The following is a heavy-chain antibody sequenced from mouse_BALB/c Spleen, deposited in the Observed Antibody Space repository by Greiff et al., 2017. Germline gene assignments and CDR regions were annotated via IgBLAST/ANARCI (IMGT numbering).Heavy chain of an antibody. D-gene: IGHD1-1*01. J-gene: IGHJ2*01. Sequence: EVQLQESGPGLVKPSQSLSLTCTVTGYSITSDYAWNWIRQFPGNKLEWMGYISYSGSTSYNPSLKSRISITRDTSKNQFFLQLNSVTTEDTATYYCARKGSSLYYFDYWGQGTTLTVSS. V-gene: IGHV3-2*02. CDR3: ARKGSSLYYFDY. CDR1: GYSITSDYA. CDR2: ISYSGST.